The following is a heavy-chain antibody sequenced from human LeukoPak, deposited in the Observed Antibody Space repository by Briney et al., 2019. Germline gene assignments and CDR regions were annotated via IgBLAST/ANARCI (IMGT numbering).Heavy chain of an antibody. V-gene: IGHV3-20*04. Sequence: GGSLRLSCEASGFTFENYVMSWVRQAPGKGLEWVSTINWNGGSTGYADSVKGRFTISRDNAKNSLFLQVNSLRAEDTAFYYCAREDYNWNDYYYYGMDVWGQGTTVTVSS. CDR3: AREDYNWNDYYYYGMDV. D-gene: IGHD1-20*01. J-gene: IGHJ6*02. CDR2: INWNGGST. CDR1: GFTFENYV.